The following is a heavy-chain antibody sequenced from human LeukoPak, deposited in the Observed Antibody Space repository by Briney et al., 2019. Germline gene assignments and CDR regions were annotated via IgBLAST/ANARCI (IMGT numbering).Heavy chain of an antibody. D-gene: IGHD5-12*01. Sequence: SGGSLRLSCATSGFTFSSYGMHWVRQAPGKGLEWVSYISSSSNTIYYADSVKGRFTISRDNAKNSLYLQMNSLRDEDTAVYYCARDILTKQAYSGYDNWGQGALVTVSS. J-gene: IGHJ4*02. CDR1: GFTFSSYG. CDR3: ARDILTKQAYSGYDN. V-gene: IGHV3-48*02. CDR2: ISSSSNTI.